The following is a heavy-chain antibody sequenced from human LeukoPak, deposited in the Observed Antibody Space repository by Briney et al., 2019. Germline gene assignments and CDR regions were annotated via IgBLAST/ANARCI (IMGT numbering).Heavy chain of an antibody. CDR3: ACNRWLQSPFDY. CDR2: ISSSSNYI. V-gene: IGHV3-21*01. D-gene: IGHD5-24*01. Sequence: GGSLRLSCAASGFTFNDYYMSWTRQAPGKGLEWVSSISSSSNYIYYADSVKGRFTISRDNAKNSLYLQMNSLRAEDTAVYYCACNRWLQSPFDYWGQGTLVTVSS. CDR1: GFTFNDYY. J-gene: IGHJ4*02.